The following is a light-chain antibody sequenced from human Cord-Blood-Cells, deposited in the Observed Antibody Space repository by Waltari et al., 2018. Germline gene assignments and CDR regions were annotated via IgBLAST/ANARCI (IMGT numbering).Light chain of an antibody. CDR2: EVS. CDR1: SSDVVGYTY. V-gene: IGLV2-8*01. Sequence: QTALTQPPSASGSPGQSVTISCTGTSSDVVGYTYVSWYQQHPGKAPKLMFYEVSKRPSGVPDRFSGSKSGNTASLTVSGLQAEDEADYYCSSYAGSNNWVFGGGTKLTVL. J-gene: IGLJ3*02. CDR3: SSYAGSNNWV.